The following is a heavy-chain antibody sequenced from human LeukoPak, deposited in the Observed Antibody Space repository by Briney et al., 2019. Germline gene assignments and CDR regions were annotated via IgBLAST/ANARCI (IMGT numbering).Heavy chain of an antibody. V-gene: IGHV3-7*01. CDR1: GFNFSDFW. CDR2: INQGGSES. CDR3: TKGRSNHY. Sequence: GGSLRLFCAASGFNFSDFWMGWVRQALGKGLEGVANINQGGSESYYVDSVKGRFTISRDNAKKSLFLQMNSLRAEDTAVYYCTKGRSNHYWGQGTLVTVST. D-gene: IGHD4-11*01. J-gene: IGHJ4*02.